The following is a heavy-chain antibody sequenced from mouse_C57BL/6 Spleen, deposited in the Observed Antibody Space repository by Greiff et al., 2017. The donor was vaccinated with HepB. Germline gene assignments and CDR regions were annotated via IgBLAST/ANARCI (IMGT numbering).Heavy chain of an antibody. D-gene: IGHD1-1*01. CDR1: GYTFTSYW. Sequence: VQLQQPGAELVRPGTSVKLSCKASGYTFTSYWMHWVKQRPGQGLEWIGVIDPSDSYTNYNQKFKGKATLTVDTSSSTAYMQLSSLTSEDSAVYYCARWASYYGSSHWYFDVWGTGTTVTVSS. CDR2: IDPSDSYT. V-gene: IGHV1-59*01. J-gene: IGHJ1*03. CDR3: ARWASYYGSSHWYFDV.